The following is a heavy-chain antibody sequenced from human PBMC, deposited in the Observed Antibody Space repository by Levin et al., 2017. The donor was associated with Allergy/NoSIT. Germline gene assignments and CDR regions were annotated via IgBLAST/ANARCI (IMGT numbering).Heavy chain of an antibody. CDR3: ARLSSGYYESPDLNY. CDR2: INHSGST. V-gene: IGHV4-34*01. CDR1: GGSFSGYY. J-gene: IGHJ4*02. D-gene: IGHD3-22*01. Sequence: SSETLSLTCAVYGGSFSGYYWSWIRQPPGKGLEWIGEINHSGSTNYNPSLKSRVTISVDTSKNQFSLKLSSVTAADTAVYYCARLSSGYYESPDLNYWGQGTLVTVSS.